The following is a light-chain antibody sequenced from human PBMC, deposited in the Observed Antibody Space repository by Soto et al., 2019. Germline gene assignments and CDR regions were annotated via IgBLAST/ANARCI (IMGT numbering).Light chain of an antibody. V-gene: IGKV1-17*01. CDR2: AAS. CDR3: LQRNNYPLT. J-gene: IGKJ4*01. CDR1: QGIRNG. Sequence: DIQMTQSPSSLSASLGDRVTITCRASQGIRNGLGWYQQKPGKAPKRLIYAASTLQSGVPSRFSGSGSGTEFTLTISSLQPEDFATYSCLQRNNYPLTFCGGTKVDIK.